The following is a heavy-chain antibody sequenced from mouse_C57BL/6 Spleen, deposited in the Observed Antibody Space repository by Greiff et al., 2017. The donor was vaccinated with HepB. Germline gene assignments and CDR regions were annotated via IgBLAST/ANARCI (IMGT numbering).Heavy chain of an antibody. V-gene: IGHV14-1*01. CDR2: IDPEDGDT. J-gene: IGHJ2*01. D-gene: IGHD1-1*01. Sequence: EVQLQQSGAELVRPGASVKLSCTASGFNIKDYYMHWVKQRPEQGLEWIGRIDPEDGDTEYAPKFQGKATMTADTSSNPAYLQLSSLTSEDTAVYYCTSILKYYRSNYRFDYWGQGTTLPVSS. CDR1: GFNIKDYY. CDR3: TSILKYYRSNYRFDY.